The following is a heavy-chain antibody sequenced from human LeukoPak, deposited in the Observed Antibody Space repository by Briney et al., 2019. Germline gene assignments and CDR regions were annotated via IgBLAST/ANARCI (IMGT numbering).Heavy chain of an antibody. D-gene: IGHD6-19*01. V-gene: IGHV1-69*01. CDR2: IIPIFGTA. J-gene: IGHJ3*02. CDR3: ARGAGFYSSGWYDAFDI. Sequence: SVKVSCKASGGTFSSYAISWVRQAPGQGLEWMGGIIPIFGTANYAQKFQGRVTITADESTSTAYMELSSLRSEDTAVYYCARGAGFYSSGWYDAFDIWGQGTMVTVSS. CDR1: GGTFSSYA.